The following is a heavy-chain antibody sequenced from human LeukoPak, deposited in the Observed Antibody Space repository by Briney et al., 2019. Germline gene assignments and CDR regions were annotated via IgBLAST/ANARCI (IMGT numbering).Heavy chain of an antibody. CDR3: ARDGGSSSGWYDPGAEYFQH. J-gene: IGHJ1*01. Sequence: SETLSLTCTVSGGSISSYYWSWIRQPPGKGLEWIGYIYYSGSTNYNPSLKSRVTISVDTSKNQFSLKLSSVTAADTAVYYCARDGGSSSGWYDPGAEYFQHWGQGTLVTVSS. D-gene: IGHD6-19*01. V-gene: IGHV4-59*12. CDR2: IYYSGST. CDR1: GGSISSYY.